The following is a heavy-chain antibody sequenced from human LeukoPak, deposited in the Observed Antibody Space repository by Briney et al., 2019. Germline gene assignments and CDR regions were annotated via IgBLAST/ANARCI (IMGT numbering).Heavy chain of an antibody. CDR3: ARELYYDILTGYYRISRFDP. V-gene: IGHV4-4*07. CDR2: IYTSGST. CDR1: GGSISSYY. Sequence: SETLSLTCTVSGGSISSYYWSWIRQPAGKGLEWIGRIYTSGSTNYNPSLKSRVTMSVDTSKNQFSLKLSSVTAADTAVYYCARELYYDILTGYYRISRFDPWGQGTLVTVSS. J-gene: IGHJ5*02. D-gene: IGHD3-9*01.